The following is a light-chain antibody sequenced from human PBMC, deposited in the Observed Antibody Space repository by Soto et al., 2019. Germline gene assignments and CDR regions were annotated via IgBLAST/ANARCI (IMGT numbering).Light chain of an antibody. CDR2: AAS. J-gene: IGKJ1*01. CDR3: QQSYSTWT. Sequence: DIQMTQSPSSLSASVVDRVTITCRASQSISSYLNWYQQKPGKAPKLLIYAASSLQSGVPSRFSGSGSGTDFTLTISSLQPEDFATYYCQQSYSTWTFGQGTKVDIK. V-gene: IGKV1-39*01. CDR1: QSISSY.